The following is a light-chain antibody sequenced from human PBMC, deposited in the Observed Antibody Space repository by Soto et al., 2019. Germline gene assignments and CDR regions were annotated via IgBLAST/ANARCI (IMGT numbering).Light chain of an antibody. J-gene: IGKJ1*01. CDR1: QSVISK. Sequence: EIVMTQSPATLSVSPGERATLSCRASQSVISKLAWYQQKPGQAPRLLIYGASSRATGIPDRFSGSGSGTDFTLTISRLEPEDFAVYYCQQYGSSLRSFGQGTKVDIK. CDR3: QQYGSSLRS. CDR2: GAS. V-gene: IGKV3-20*01.